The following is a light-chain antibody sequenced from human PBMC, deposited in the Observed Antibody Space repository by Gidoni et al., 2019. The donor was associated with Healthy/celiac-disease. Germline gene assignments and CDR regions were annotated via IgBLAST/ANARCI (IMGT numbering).Light chain of an antibody. CDR1: SSNIGAGYD. CDR3: QSYDSSLSGSGV. Sequence: QSVLTQPPSVSGAPGQRVTISCTGSSSNIGAGYDVHWYQQLPGTAPKLLIYGNSKRPSGVPDRFSGSKSGTSAFLAITGLQAEDEADYYCQSYDSSLSGSGVFGGGTKLTVL. V-gene: IGLV1-40*01. J-gene: IGLJ3*02. CDR2: GNS.